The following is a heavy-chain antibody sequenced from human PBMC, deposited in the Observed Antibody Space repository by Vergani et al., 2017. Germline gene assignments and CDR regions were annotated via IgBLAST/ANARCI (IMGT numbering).Heavy chain of an antibody. D-gene: IGHD2-2*01. CDR3: ARGARGSSTSGSYYYYYYMDV. CDR2: INHSGST. V-gene: IGHV4-34*01. CDR1: GGSFSGYY. Sequence: QVQLQQWGAGLLKPSETLSLTCAVYGGSFSGYYWSWIRQPPGKGLEWIGEINHSGSTNYNPSLKSRVTISVDTSKNQFSLKLSSVTAADTAVYYCARGARGSSTSGSYYYYYYMDVWGKGTTVTVSS. J-gene: IGHJ6*03.